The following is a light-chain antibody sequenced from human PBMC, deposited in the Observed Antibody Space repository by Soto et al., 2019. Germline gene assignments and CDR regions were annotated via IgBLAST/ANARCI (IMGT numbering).Light chain of an antibody. V-gene: IGKV3-15*01. CDR3: QQYNNWEQT. Sequence: EIVMTQSPATLSVSPGERATLSCMASQSVSSNFAWYQQKPGQAPRRLIYGASTRSTGIPARFSGSGSGTEFTLTISSLQSEDFAVYYCQQYNNWEQTFGQGTKVEIK. CDR2: GAS. J-gene: IGKJ1*01. CDR1: QSVSSN.